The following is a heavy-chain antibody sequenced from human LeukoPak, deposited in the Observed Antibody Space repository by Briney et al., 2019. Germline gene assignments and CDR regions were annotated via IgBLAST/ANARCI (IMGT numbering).Heavy chain of an antibody. D-gene: IGHD6-19*01. CDR2: ISGSGGST. CDR1: GFTFSSSA. V-gene: IGHV3-23*01. Sequence: GGSLRLSCAASGFTFSSSAMSWVRQVPGKGLEWVSTISGSGGSTYYADSVKGRFTISRDNSKNTLYQQMNSLRAEDTAVYYCAKGYSSGWYYFDYWGQGTLVTVSS. CDR3: AKGYSSGWYYFDY. J-gene: IGHJ4*02.